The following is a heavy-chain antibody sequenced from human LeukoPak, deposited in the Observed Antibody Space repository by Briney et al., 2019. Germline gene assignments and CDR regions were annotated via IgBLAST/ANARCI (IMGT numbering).Heavy chain of an antibody. CDR1: GYTFTSYG. Sequence: ASVKVSCKASGYTFTSYGISWVRQAPGQGLEWMGWISAYNGNTNYAQKLQGRVTMTTDTSTSTAYMELRSLRSDDTAVYYCSRGGKQFFAGLRGGSGMAVGAQGPTVTVSS. CDR3: SRGGKQFFAGLRGGSGMAV. CDR2: ISAYNGNT. D-gene: IGHD3-16*01. V-gene: IGHV1-18*01. J-gene: IGHJ6*02.